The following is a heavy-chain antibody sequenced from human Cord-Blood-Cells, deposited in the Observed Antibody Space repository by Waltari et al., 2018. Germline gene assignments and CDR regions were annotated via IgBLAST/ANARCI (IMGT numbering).Heavy chain of an antibody. CDR1: GYTVTGYY. V-gene: IGHV1-2*02. J-gene: IGHJ5*02. CDR2: INPNSGGT. Sequence: QVQLVQSGAEVKKPGASVKVSCKASGYTVTGYYIHWVRQAPGQGLEWMGWINPNSGGTNYAQKFQGRVTMTRDTSISTAYMELSRLRSDDTAVYYCARELDIVVVPAANWFDPWGQGTLVTVSS. D-gene: IGHD2-2*03. CDR3: ARELDIVVVPAANWFDP.